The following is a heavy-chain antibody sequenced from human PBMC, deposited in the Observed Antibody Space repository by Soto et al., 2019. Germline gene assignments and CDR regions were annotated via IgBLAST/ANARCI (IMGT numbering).Heavy chain of an antibody. CDR2: ISSGGSTM. Sequence: EVQLVESGGDLVQPGGSLRLSCAASGFTLSTFGMNWVRQAPGKGLEWVADISSGGSTMYYADSVKGRFTISRDNAKNSLSLQINSLTDEDTAVYYCAGGGGTIRYYFDCWGQGTLVTVSS. CDR3: AGGGGTIRYYFDC. J-gene: IGHJ4*02. CDR1: GFTLSTFG. D-gene: IGHD2-15*01. V-gene: IGHV3-48*02.